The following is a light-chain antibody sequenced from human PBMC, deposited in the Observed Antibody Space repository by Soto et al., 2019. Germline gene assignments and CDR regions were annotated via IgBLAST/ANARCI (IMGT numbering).Light chain of an antibody. J-gene: IGKJ2*01. CDR1: QSVGSGY. V-gene: IGKV3-20*01. CDR2: GAS. Sequence: EIVLTQSPGTLSLSPGERATLSCRASQSVGSGYLSWYQQKPGQAPRLLIYGASNRATGIPDRFNDTGSGTEFTLTISRMEPQDFAVYYCQQYDNSQYTFGHGTNLEIK. CDR3: QQYDNSQYT.